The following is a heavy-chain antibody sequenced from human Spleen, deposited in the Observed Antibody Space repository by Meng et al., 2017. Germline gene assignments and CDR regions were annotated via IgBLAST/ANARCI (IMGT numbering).Heavy chain of an antibody. V-gene: IGHV3-13*01. CDR3: EKGPRMLGYSSGWYGPYYFDY. CDR2: IGTAGDT. D-gene: IGHD6-19*01. CDR1: GFTFSSYD. J-gene: IGHJ4*02. Sequence: GESLKISCAASGFTFSSYDMHWVRQATGKGLEWVSAIGTAGDTYYPGSVKGRFTISRENAKNSLYLQMNSLRAEDTAVYYCEKGPRMLGYSSGWYGPYYFDYWGQGTLVTVSS.